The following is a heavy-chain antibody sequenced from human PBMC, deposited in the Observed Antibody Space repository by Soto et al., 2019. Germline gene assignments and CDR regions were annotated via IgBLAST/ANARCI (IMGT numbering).Heavy chain of an antibody. D-gene: IGHD1-1*01. CDR3: ARRGTAALGTSRNDHFDS. V-gene: IGHV3-30*03. CDR1: GITFSNYG. J-gene: IGHJ4*02. CDR2: IAYDGSSK. Sequence: GGSLRLSCSASGITFSNYGMHWVRQAPGRGLEWLAVIAYDGSSKYYAESVRGRFTISRDNARNTVFLQMNSLRGEDTAVYYCARRGTAALGTSRNDHFDSWGQGALVTVSS.